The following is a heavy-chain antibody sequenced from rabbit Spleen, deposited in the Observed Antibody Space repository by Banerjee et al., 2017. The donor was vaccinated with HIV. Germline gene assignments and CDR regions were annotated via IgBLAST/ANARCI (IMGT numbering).Heavy chain of an antibody. D-gene: IGHD1-1*01. CDR2: IYAGNSGNT. Sequence: EESGGDLVKPEGSLTLTCTASGFTLSSDYWICWVRQAPGKGLEWIACIYAGNSGNTYYASWAKGRFTISRASSTTVTLQMTSLTAADTATYFCARDSGSGDYIDGYFSLWGPGTLVTVS. CDR3: ARDSGSGDYIDGYFSL. J-gene: IGHJ4*01. CDR1: GFTLSSDYW. V-gene: IGHV1S45*01.